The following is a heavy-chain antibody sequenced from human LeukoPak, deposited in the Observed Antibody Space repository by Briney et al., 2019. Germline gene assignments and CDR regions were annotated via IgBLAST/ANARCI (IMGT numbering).Heavy chain of an antibody. Sequence: SETLSPTCTVSGGSISSYYWSWIRQPPGKGLEWIGYIYYSGSTNYNPSLKSRVTISVDTSKNQFSLKLSSVAAADTAVYYCARDTGASSSGWSHFDYWGQGTLVTVSS. J-gene: IGHJ4*02. CDR3: ARDTGASSSGWSHFDY. CDR2: IYYSGST. V-gene: IGHV4-59*12. D-gene: IGHD6-19*01. CDR1: GGSISSYY.